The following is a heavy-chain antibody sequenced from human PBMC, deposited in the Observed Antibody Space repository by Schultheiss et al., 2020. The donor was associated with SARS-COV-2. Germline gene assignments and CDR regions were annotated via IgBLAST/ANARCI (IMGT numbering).Heavy chain of an antibody. D-gene: IGHD3-22*01. Sequence: SETLSLTCTVSGGSISSSSYYWGWIRQPPGKGLEWIRSIYYSGSTYYNPSLKSRVTISVDTSKNQFSLKLRSVTAAAKAVYYCARDRGLTYYYDSSGYDYWGQGTLVTVSS. CDR3: ARDRGLTYYYDSSGYDY. V-gene: IGHV4-39*07. CDR1: GGSISSSSYY. CDR2: IYYSGST. J-gene: IGHJ4*02.